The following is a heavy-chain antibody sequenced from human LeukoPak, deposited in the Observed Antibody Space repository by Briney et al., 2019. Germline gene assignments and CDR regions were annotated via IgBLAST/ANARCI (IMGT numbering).Heavy chain of an antibody. J-gene: IGHJ4*02. CDR3: ARVIVPAAMGYDY. V-gene: IGHV1-8*01. Sequence: ASVKVSCKASGYTFISYDINWVRQATGQGLEWMGWMNPNSGNTGYAQKFQGRVTMTRNTSISTAYMELSSLRSEDTAVYYCARVIVPAAMGYDYWGQGTLVTVSS. CDR1: GYTFISYD. CDR2: MNPNSGNT. D-gene: IGHD2-2*01.